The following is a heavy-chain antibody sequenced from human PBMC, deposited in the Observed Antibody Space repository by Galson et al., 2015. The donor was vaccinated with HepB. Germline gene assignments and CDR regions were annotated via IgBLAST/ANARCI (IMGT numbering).Heavy chain of an antibody. V-gene: IGHV3-73*01. CDR2: IRSEPNSYAT. D-gene: IGHD1-1*01. J-gene: IGHJ4*02. CDR1: GFTFSGSS. CDR3: TTYSDTTAVPFDC. Sequence: SLRLSCAASGFTFSGSSVHWVRQASGKGLEWVGRIRSEPNSYATAYAASVKGRFTISRDDSKNTAYLQLNNLKTEDTAVYYCTTYSDTTAVPFDCWGQGTLVTVSS.